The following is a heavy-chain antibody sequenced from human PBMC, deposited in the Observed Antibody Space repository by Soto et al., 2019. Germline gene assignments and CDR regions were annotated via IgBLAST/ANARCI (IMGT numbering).Heavy chain of an antibody. V-gene: IGHV4-4*07. Sequence: SETLSLTCTVSGGSISSYYWSWIRQPAGKGLEWIGRIYTSGSTNYNPSLKSRVTMSVDTSKNQFSLKLSSVTAADTAVYYCARDVSAAGTSSAFDIWGQGTMVTVSS. CDR1: GGSISSYY. J-gene: IGHJ3*02. CDR3: ARDVSAAGTSSAFDI. D-gene: IGHD6-13*01. CDR2: IYTSGST.